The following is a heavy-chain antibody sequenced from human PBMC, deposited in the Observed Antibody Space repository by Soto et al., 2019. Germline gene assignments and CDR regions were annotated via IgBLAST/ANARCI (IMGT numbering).Heavy chain of an antibody. CDR2: IYSSGST. CDR1: GGSITSYY. Sequence: QVQLQESGPGLVKPSETLSLTCTVSGGSITSYYWSWIRQPPGKGLEWIGYIYSSGSTSYNPSLQSRXXIXVXXSKNQFSLKLNSVTAADTAVYYCARQGDRGLHFDYWGQGTLVTVSS. D-gene: IGHD3-16*01. CDR3: ARQGDRGLHFDY. J-gene: IGHJ4*02. V-gene: IGHV4-59*08.